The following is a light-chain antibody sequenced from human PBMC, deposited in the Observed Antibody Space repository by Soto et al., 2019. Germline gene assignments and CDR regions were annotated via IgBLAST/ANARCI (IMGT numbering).Light chain of an antibody. CDR3: QHHNNLWT. CDR2: QAS. V-gene: IGKV1-5*03. CDR1: QSISNL. J-gene: IGKJ1*01. Sequence: DIQMTQSPSTLSASVGDRVSITCRASQSISNLLAWYQQKPGKAPQLLIYQASTLGSGVPSRFSGSGSGTEFTLTINSLQSDDFAAYYCQHHNNLWTFGQGTKVEI.